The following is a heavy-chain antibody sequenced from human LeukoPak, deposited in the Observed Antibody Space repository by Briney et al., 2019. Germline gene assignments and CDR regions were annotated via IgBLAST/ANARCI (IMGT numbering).Heavy chain of an antibody. CDR2: ISAYNGNT. D-gene: IGHD1-7*01. Sequence: ASVKVSCKASVYTFTSYGISWVRQAPGQGLEWMGWISAYNGNTNYAQKLQGRVTMTTDTSTSTAYMELRSLRSDDTAVYYCARVKSITGTTRGSWFDPWGQGTLVTVSS. V-gene: IGHV1-18*01. CDR3: ARVKSITGTTRGSWFDP. J-gene: IGHJ5*02. CDR1: VYTFTSYG.